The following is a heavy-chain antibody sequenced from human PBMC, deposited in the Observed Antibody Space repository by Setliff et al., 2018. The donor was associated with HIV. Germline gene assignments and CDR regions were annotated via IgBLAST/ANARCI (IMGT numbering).Heavy chain of an antibody. V-gene: IGHV5-51*01. Sequence: GESLTLSCKGSGYSFTNYWIGWVRQMPGKGLEWMGIIYPGDSDTRYSPSFQGQVTISADKSISTAYLQWSSLKASDTAMYYCARLSVVTATRIYYFDYWGQGTLVTVSS. CDR3: ARLSVVTATRIYYFDY. D-gene: IGHD2-21*02. CDR1: GYSFTNYW. CDR2: IYPGDSDT. J-gene: IGHJ4*02.